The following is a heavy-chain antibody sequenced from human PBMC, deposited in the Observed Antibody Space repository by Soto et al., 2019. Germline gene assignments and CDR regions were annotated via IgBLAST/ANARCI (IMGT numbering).Heavy chain of an antibody. CDR3: AREYYYDSRSSSGNWVVP. V-gene: IGHV3-74*01. D-gene: IGHD3-22*01. Sequence: SLRLSCVASEFTFSKYWMHWVRQAPGKGLVWVSRINMDGTKTAYADSVKGRFTVSRDNANNKLYLQMNSLGVEDPAVYYCAREYYYDSRSSSGNWVVPWGQGTLITVS. CDR2: INMDGTKT. CDR1: EFTFSKYW. J-gene: IGHJ5*02.